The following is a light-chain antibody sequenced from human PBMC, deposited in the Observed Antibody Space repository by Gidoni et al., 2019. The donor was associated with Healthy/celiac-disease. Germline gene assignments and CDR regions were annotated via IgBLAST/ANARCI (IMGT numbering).Light chain of an antibody. CDR3: QQYYSTPLT. Sequence: DIVMTQSPDSLAVSLGERATIHCKSSQSVLYSSNNKNYLSWYQQKPGQPPKLLIYWASTRESGVPDRFSGSGSGTDFTLTISSLQDEDVAVYYCQQYYSTPLTFGQGTRLEIK. J-gene: IGKJ5*01. V-gene: IGKV4-1*01. CDR2: WAS. CDR1: QSVLYSSNNKNY.